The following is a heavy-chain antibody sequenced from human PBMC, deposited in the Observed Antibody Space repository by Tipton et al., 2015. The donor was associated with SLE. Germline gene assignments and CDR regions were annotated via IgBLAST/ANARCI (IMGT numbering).Heavy chain of an antibody. J-gene: IGHJ1*01. CDR3: ARSLISKERYDSYFQH. CDR1: GFTFSSCA. CDR2: ISYDGSNK. V-gene: IGHV3-30*04. Sequence: SLRLSCAASGFTFSSCAMHWVRQAPGKGLEWVAVISYDGSNKYYADSVKGRFTISRDNSKNTLYLQMNSLRAEDTAVYYCARSLISKERYDSYFQHWGQGTLVTVSS. D-gene: IGHD3-3*01.